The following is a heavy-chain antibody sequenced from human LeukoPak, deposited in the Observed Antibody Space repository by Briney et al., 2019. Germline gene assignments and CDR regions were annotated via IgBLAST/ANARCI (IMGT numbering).Heavy chain of an antibody. Sequence: GSLRLSCAAPRFTLSSYAMHWVRQAPGKGVGWGAVISYDGSNKYYADSVKGRFTISRDNSKNTLYLQMNSLRAEDTAVYYCARDKYYYGSGSYYSFDYWGQGTLVTVSS. CDR3: ARDKYYYGSGSYYSFDY. J-gene: IGHJ4*02. V-gene: IGHV3-30-3*01. CDR1: RFTLSSYA. D-gene: IGHD3-10*01. CDR2: ISYDGSNK.